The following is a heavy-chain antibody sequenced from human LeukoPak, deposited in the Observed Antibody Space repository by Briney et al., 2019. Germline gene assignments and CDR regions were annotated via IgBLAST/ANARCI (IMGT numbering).Heavy chain of an antibody. CDR1: GYSISSGYY. Sequence: SETLSLTCNVSGYSISSGYYWAWIRQSPGKGLEWIGSIYHSGSTYYNPSLKSRVTMSVDTSKKQFSLKLSSVTAADTAVYYCARGESIVGASFDYWGQGTLVTVSS. CDR3: ARGESIVGASFDY. CDR2: IYHSGST. J-gene: IGHJ4*02. V-gene: IGHV4-38-2*02. D-gene: IGHD1-26*01.